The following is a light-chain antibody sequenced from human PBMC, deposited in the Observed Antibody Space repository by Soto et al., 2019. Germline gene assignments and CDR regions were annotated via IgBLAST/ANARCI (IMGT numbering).Light chain of an antibody. CDR3: CSYAGSSTWV. Sequence: QSALTQPASVSGSPGQSITISCTGTSSDVGSYNLVSWYQQHPGKVPKIMIYEASKRPSGAPNRFSGSKSGNTASLTISGLKAEDEADYYGCSYAGSSTWVFGTGTMLTVL. J-gene: IGLJ1*01. CDR2: EAS. V-gene: IGLV2-23*01. CDR1: SSDVGSYNL.